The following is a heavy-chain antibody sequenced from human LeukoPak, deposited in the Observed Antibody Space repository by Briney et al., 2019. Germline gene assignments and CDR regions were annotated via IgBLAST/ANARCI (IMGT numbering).Heavy chain of an antibody. CDR2: IRTDGTTT. Sequence: GGSVRLSCTASGFTFSGSEMSWVRQTAGKGLEWLSNIRTDGTTTYYADSVKGRFTISRDNAENSLYLQMDRLRPDDTALYYCARSFGWHFDLWGRGTLVTVSS. J-gene: IGHJ2*01. D-gene: IGHD3-16*01. CDR3: ARSFGWHFDL. V-gene: IGHV3-48*03. CDR1: GFTFSGSE.